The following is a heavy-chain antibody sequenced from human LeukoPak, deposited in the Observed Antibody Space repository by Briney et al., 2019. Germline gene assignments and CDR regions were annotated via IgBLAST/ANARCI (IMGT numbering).Heavy chain of an antibody. CDR3: AGGMLDSSGQNWFDP. J-gene: IGHJ5*02. Sequence: GGSLRLSCAASGFIFSDYYMSWIRQAPGKGLEWVSYISSSSSYTNYADSVKGRFTISRDNAKKSLYLQMNSLRGEDTAVYYCAGGMLDSSGQNWFDPWGQGTLVTVSS. CDR2: ISSSSSYT. CDR1: GFIFSDYY. D-gene: IGHD6-19*01. V-gene: IGHV3-11*05.